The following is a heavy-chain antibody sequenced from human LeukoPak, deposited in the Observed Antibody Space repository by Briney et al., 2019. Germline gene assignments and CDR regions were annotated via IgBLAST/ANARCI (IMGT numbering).Heavy chain of an antibody. CDR3: ARLKEVGATTKFDY. V-gene: IGHV1-2*02. CDR2: INPNSGGT. D-gene: IGHD1-26*01. Sequence: ASVKVSCKASGYTFTGYYMNWVRQAPGQGLEWMGWINPNSGGTNYAQKFQGRVTMTRDTSISTAYMELSRLRSDDTAVYSCARLKEVGATTKFDYWGQGTLVTVSS. CDR1: GYTFTGYY. J-gene: IGHJ4*02.